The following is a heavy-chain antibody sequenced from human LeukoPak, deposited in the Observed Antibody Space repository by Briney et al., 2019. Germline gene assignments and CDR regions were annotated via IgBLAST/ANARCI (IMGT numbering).Heavy chain of an antibody. CDR3: ARSGRITMVRGVIITRDYYYMDV. J-gene: IGHJ6*03. V-gene: IGHV1-46*01. Sequence: ASVKVSCKASGYTFTSYYMHWVRQAPGQGLEWMGIINPSGGSTSYAQKFQGRVTMTRDMSTSTVYMELSSLRSEDTAVYYCARSGRITMVRGVIITRDYYYMDVWGKGTTVTVSS. D-gene: IGHD3-10*01. CDR1: GYTFTSYY. CDR2: INPSGGST.